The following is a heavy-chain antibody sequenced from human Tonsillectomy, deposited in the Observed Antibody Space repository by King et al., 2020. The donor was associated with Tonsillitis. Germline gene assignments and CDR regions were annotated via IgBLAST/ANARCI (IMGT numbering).Heavy chain of an antibody. J-gene: IGHJ5*02. Sequence: VQLVESGGGLVQPGGSLRLSCAASGFTFSHYWMHWVRLAPGKGLVWVSRTNIDGSITNYADSMKGRFTISRDNAKSTLYLQMNSLRAEDTAVYYCARQIGVVSWYHWGQGTLVTVSS. CDR2: TNIDGSIT. D-gene: IGHD3-3*01. V-gene: IGHV3-74*01. CDR3: ARQIGVVSWYH. CDR1: GFTFSHYW.